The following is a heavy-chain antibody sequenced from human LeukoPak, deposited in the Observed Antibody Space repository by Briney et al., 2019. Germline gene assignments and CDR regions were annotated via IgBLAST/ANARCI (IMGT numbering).Heavy chain of an antibody. V-gene: IGHV4-34*01. CDR1: GGSFSGYY. Sequence: SETLSLTCAVYGGSFSGYYWSWIRQPPGKGLEWIGEINHSGSTNYNPSLKSRVTISVDTSKNQFSLKLSSVTAADTAVYYCARRLGITIFLNWFDPWGQGTLVTVSS. CDR3: ARRLGITIFLNWFDP. J-gene: IGHJ5*02. CDR2: INHSGST. D-gene: IGHD3-9*01.